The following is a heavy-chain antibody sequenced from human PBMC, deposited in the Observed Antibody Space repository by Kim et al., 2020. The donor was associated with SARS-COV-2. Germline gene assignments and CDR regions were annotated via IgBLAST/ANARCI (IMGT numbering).Heavy chain of an antibody. CDR2: INTGNGDT. D-gene: IGHD6-19*01. CDR3: GSRPGIAVAGLDY. J-gene: IGHJ4*02. Sequence: ASVKVSCKASGYTFTSYAMHWVRQAPGQRLEWMGWINTGNGDTKYSQKFKDRVTITSDTSASTAYMELSALRSEDTAVYYCGSRPGIAVAGLDYWGQGTLVTVSS. CDR1: GYTFTSYA. V-gene: IGHV1-3*04.